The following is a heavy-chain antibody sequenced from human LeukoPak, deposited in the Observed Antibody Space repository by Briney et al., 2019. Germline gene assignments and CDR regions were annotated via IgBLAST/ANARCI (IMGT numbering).Heavy chain of an antibody. CDR1: GGSIRIYY. CDR3: ARDQYYYDSSGYLTFDY. V-gene: IGHV4-4*07. CDR2: IYTSGST. J-gene: IGHJ4*02. D-gene: IGHD3-22*01. Sequence: SETLSLNCTVSGGSIRIYYWRWMRQPAGKGLVGIGRIYTSGSTNYTPSLKSRVTMSVDTSKNQFSLKLSSVTAADTAVYYCARDQYYYDSSGYLTFDYWGQGTLVTVSS.